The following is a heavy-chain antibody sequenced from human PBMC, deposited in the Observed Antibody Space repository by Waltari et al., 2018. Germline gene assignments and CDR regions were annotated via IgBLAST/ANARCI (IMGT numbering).Heavy chain of an antibody. Sequence: QVQLQESGPGLVKPSETLSLTCTVSGGSISSYYWSWIRQPPGKGLEWIGYIYYSGSTNYNPSLKSRVTISVDMSKNQFSLKLSSVTAADTAVYYCARELDHYYYMDVWGKGTTVTVSS. CDR2: IYYSGST. J-gene: IGHJ6*03. V-gene: IGHV4-59*01. CDR1: GGSISSYY. CDR3: ARELDHYYYMDV. D-gene: IGHD1-1*01.